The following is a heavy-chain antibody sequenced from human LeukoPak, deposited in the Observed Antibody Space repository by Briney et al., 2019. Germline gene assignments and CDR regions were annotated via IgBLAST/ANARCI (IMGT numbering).Heavy chain of an antibody. J-gene: IGHJ4*02. V-gene: IGHV4-59*08. D-gene: IGHD6-6*01. CDR3: ARLEGIAAPFDY. CDR1: GGSISSYY. Sequence: PSETLSLTCTVSGGSISSYYWSWIRQPPGKGPEWIGYIYYSGSTNYNPSLKSRVTISVDTSKNQFSLKLSSVTAADTAVYYCARLEGIAAPFDYWGQGTLVTVSS. CDR2: IYYSGST.